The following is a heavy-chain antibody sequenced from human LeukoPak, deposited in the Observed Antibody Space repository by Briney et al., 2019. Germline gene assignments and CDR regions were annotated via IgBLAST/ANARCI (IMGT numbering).Heavy chain of an antibody. J-gene: IGHJ6*02. CDR1: GFTFSSYS. CDR2: ISSSSSYI. CDR3: ARDMNRGYYYGTDV. V-gene: IGHV3-21*01. Sequence: GGSLRLSCAASGFTFSSYSMNWVRQAPGKGLEWVSSISSSSSYIYYADSVKGRFTISRDNAKNSLYLQMNSLRAEDTAVYYCARDMNRGYYYGTDVWGQGTTVTVSS. D-gene: IGHD1/OR15-1a*01.